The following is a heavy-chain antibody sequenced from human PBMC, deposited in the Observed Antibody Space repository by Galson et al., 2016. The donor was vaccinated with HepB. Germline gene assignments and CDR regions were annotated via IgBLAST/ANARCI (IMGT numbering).Heavy chain of an antibody. J-gene: IGHJ6*04. CDR1: GFTLDNYA. D-gene: IGHD3/OR15-3a*01. CDR3: AKDIGRGTSYYFYGMDV. Sequence: SLRLSCAASGFTLDNYAMHWVRQAPGKGLEWVSGISWNSGAIGYADSVKGRFTVSRDNAKNSLYSQMNSLRAEDTALYYCAKDIGRGTSYYFYGMDVWGKGTTVTVSS. V-gene: IGHV3-9*01. CDR2: ISWNSGAI.